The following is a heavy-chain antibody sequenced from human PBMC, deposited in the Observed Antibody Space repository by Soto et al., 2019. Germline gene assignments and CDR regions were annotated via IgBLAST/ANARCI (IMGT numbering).Heavy chain of an antibody. CDR3: ARGISDAFDL. Sequence: QVQLQESGPGLVKPSQTLSLTCTVSGGSISSGGYYWSWIRQHPGKGLEWIGYIYYSGSTYYNPSLNSRLTIPVDTSKNQFSLNLSAVTAADTDVYYSARGISDAFDLWGQGTMVTVCS. D-gene: IGHD3-3*01. V-gene: IGHV4-31*03. CDR2: IYYSGST. J-gene: IGHJ3*01. CDR1: GGSISSGGYY.